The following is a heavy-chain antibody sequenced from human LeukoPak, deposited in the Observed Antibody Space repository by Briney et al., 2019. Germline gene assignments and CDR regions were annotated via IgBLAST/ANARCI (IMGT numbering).Heavy chain of an antibody. Sequence: ASVKVSCKASGYTFSDYYILWVRQAPGQGLEWMGWINPNSGGTNYAQKFQGRVTMTRDTSISTAYMELSRLRSDDTAVYYCAREVGTYSSSWWLQEATDYWGQGTLVTVSS. J-gene: IGHJ4*02. V-gene: IGHV1-2*02. D-gene: IGHD6-13*01. CDR3: AREVGTYSSSWWLQEATDY. CDR2: INPNSGGT. CDR1: GYTFSDYY.